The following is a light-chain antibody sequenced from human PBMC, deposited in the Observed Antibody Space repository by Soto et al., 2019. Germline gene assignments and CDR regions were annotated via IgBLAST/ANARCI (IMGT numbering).Light chain of an antibody. Sequence: DIVMTQSPATLSVSPGERVTLSCRASQGVSINLAWYQQKPGQAPRLLIYGTSTRATDVPARFTGSGSGTEFTLTINSVQSEDFAVYYYQQYNDWPRRTFGHGTKVLIK. CDR3: QQYNDWPRRT. J-gene: IGKJ1*01. V-gene: IGKV3-15*01. CDR2: GTS. CDR1: QGVSIN.